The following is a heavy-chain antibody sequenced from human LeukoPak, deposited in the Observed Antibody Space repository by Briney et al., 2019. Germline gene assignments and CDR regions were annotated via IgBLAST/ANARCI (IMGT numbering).Heavy chain of an antibody. J-gene: IGHJ4*02. Sequence: GGSLRLSCVASGFTFRSYAIYWVRQAPGKGLEWVSGISGSGGDTYFADSVKGRFTISRDNSKNTVFLQMDSLRAEDAAVYYCAKTTAGYSSGRYPGWPIDYWGQGTLVTVSS. CDR1: GFTFRSYA. V-gene: IGHV3-23*01. CDR3: AKTTAGYSSGRYPGWPIDY. CDR2: ISGSGGDT. D-gene: IGHD6-19*01.